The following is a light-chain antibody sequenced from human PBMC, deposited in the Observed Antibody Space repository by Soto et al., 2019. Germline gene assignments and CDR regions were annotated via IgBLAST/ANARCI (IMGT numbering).Light chain of an antibody. V-gene: IGKV3-20*01. J-gene: IGKJ3*01. Sequence: EIVLTQSPGTLSLSPGERATLSCRASQSVSSNNLAWYQQKPGQAPRLLIYGASRRATGLPDRFSGSGSGTDFTLTINRLEPEDFAVYYCQQYGSSPSSFGPGTKVDI. CDR1: QSVSSNN. CDR2: GAS. CDR3: QQYGSSPSS.